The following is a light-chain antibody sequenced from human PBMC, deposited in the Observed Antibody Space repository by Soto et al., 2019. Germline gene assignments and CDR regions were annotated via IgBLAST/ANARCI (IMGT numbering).Light chain of an antibody. V-gene: IGKV1-5*01. J-gene: IGKJ1*01. Sequence: DIQMTQSPSTLSASVGARVPITCRARHSINNWLAWYQQNPGKAPKLLIYDASSLESGVPSRFSGSGSGTEFTLTISSLQPDDFATYYCQQYHEYWFGQGTKVDIK. CDR1: HSINNW. CDR3: QQYHEYW. CDR2: DAS.